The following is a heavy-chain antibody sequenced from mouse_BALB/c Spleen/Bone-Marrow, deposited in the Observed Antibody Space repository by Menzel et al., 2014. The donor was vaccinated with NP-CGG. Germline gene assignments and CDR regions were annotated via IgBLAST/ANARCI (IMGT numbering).Heavy chain of an antibody. J-gene: IGHJ1*01. V-gene: IGHV1-14*01. D-gene: IGHD2-2*01. Sequence: EVKLVESGPELVKPGASVKMSCKASGYTFTSYVVHWVKQKPGQGLEWIGNINPYNDDTMYNEKFKGKATLTSDKSSNTAYMELSSLTSEDSAVYYCARSLYGYDWYFDVWGAGTTVTVSS. CDR1: GYTFTSYV. CDR3: ARSLYGYDWYFDV. CDR2: INPYNDDT.